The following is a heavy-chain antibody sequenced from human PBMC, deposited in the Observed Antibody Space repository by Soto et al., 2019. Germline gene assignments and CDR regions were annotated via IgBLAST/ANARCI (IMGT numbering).Heavy chain of an antibody. CDR2: INHSGST. V-gene: IGHV4-34*01. CDR3: ARGPYH. Sequence: PSETLSLTCAVYGGSFSGYYWSWIRQPPGKGLEWIGEINHSGSTNYNPSLKSRVTISVDASKNQFSLKLSSVTAADTAVYYCARGPYHWGQGTLVTVPS. J-gene: IGHJ4*02. CDR1: GGSFSGYY.